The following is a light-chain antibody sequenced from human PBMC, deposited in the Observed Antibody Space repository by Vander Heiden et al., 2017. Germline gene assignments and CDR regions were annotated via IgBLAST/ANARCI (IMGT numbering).Light chain of an antibody. CDR2: DAS. Sequence: EIVLTQSPATLSLSPGERATLPCRASQSVSSYLAWYQQKPGQAPRLLIYDASNRATGIPARFSGSGSGTDFTLTISSLEPEDFAVYYCQQRSNWPPYTFGQGTKVEIK. V-gene: IGKV3-11*01. J-gene: IGKJ2*01. CDR1: QSVSSY. CDR3: QQRSNWPPYT.